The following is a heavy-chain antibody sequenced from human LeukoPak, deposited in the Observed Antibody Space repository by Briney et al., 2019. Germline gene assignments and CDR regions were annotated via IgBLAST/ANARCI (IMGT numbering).Heavy chain of an antibody. CDR3: ARASARHFDY. J-gene: IGHJ4*02. D-gene: IGHD3-3*01. CDR2: IYYSGST. CDR1: GGSISSHY. Sequence: SETLSLTCTVSGGSISSHYWSWIRQPPGKGLEWIGYIYYSGSTNYNPSLKSRVTISVDTSKNQFSLKLSSVTAADTAVYYCARASARHFDYWGQGPRSPSPQ. V-gene: IGHV4-59*11.